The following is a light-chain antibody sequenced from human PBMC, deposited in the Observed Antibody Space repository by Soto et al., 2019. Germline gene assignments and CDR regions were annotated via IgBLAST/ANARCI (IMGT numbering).Light chain of an antibody. Sequence: DIQMTQSPSSVSASVVDRVTITCLSSEDISTWLAWYQQKPGKAPKLLIYAASSLQSGVPSRFSGSGSGTDFTLTISSLQPEDFATYYCQQSYSTPHTFGQGTRLEIK. J-gene: IGKJ5*01. CDR2: AAS. V-gene: IGKV1-12*01. CDR1: EDISTW. CDR3: QQSYSTPHT.